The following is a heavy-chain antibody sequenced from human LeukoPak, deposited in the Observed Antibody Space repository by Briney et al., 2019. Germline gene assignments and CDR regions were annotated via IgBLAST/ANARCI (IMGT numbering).Heavy chain of an antibody. Sequence: ASVTVSCKASGGTFSSYAISWVRQAPGQGLEWMGGIIPIFGTANYAQKFQGRVTITTDESTSTAYMELSSLRSEDTAVYYCSRAIKSTTARAFDIWGQGTMVTVSS. J-gene: IGHJ3*02. D-gene: IGHD4-17*01. CDR1: GGTFSSYA. CDR3: SRAIKSTTARAFDI. CDR2: IIPIFGTA. V-gene: IGHV1-69*05.